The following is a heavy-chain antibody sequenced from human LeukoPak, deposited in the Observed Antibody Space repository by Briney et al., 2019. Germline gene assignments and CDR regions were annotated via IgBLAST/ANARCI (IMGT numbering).Heavy chain of an antibody. CDR3: AREGSSSSEGDY. CDR1: GFTFSSYS. Sequence: GGSLRLSCAASGFTFSSYSMNWVRQAPGKGLEWVSYISSSGSTIYYADSVKGRFTISRDNAKNSLYLQMNSLRAEDTAVYYCAREGSSSSEGDYWGQGTLVTVSS. V-gene: IGHV3-48*04. CDR2: ISSSGSTI. D-gene: IGHD6-6*01. J-gene: IGHJ4*02.